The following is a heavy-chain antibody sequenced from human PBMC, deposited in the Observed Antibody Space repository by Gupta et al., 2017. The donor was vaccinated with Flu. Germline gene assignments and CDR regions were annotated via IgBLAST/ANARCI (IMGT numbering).Heavy chain of an antibody. J-gene: IGHJ4*02. CDR1: GFTFSSYG. CDR2: ISYDGSNK. D-gene: IGHD6-13*01. Sequence: QVQLVESGGGVVQPGRSLRLSCAASGFTFSSYGMHWVRQAPGKGLEWVAVISYDGSNKYYADSVKGRFTISRDNSKNTLYLQMNSLRAEDTAVYYCAKDPRSSSWQPLYYFDYWGQGTLVTGSS. CDR3: AKDPRSSSWQPLYYFDY. V-gene: IGHV3-30*18.